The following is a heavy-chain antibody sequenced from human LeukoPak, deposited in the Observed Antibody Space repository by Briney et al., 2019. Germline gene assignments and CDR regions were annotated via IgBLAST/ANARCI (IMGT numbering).Heavy chain of an antibody. CDR3: AREARVYYDSSGYYET. V-gene: IGHV4-59*01. CDR1: GGSISSYY. CDR2: NYYSGST. D-gene: IGHD3-22*01. J-gene: IGHJ5*02. Sequence: SETLSLTCTASGGSISSYYWSWIRQPPGKGLEWIGYNYYSGSTNYNPSLKSRVTISVDTSKNKFSLKLSSVTAADTAVYYCAREARVYYDSSGYYETWGQGTLVTVSS.